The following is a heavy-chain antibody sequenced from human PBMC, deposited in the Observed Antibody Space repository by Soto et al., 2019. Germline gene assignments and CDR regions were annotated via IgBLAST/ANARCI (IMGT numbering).Heavy chain of an antibody. J-gene: IGHJ6*02. V-gene: IGHV3-30-3*01. CDR1: GFTFSSYA. D-gene: IGHD3-10*01. Sequence: QVQLVESGGGVVQPGRSLRLSCAASGFTFSSYAMHWVRQAPGKGLEWVAVISYDGSNKYYADSVKGRFTISRDNSKNTLYLQMNSLRAEDTAVYYCARGVRGERAYGMDVCGQGTTVTVSS. CDR2: ISYDGSNK. CDR3: ARGVRGERAYGMDV.